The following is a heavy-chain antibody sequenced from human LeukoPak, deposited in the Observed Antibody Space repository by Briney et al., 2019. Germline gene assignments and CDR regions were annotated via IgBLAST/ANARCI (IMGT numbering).Heavy chain of an antibody. Sequence: PGMSLRLSCAASGFTFSNYAMHWLRQAPGKGLEWVSVISFHGSDKFYADSVKGRLTISRDSSQNTLFVQMNSLRAEDTAVYYCARQDCSGGSCYLDYWGQGILVTVSS. CDR3: ARQDCSGGSCYLDY. V-gene: IGHV3-30*04. D-gene: IGHD2-15*01. J-gene: IGHJ4*02. CDR1: GFTFSNYA. CDR2: ISFHGSDK.